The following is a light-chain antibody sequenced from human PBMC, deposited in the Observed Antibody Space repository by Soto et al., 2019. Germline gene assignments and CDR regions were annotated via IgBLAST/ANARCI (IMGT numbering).Light chain of an antibody. CDR1: SSDVGAYNY. V-gene: IGLV2-14*01. CDR2: EVN. J-gene: IGLJ2*01. CDR3: SSYTTDSTLV. Sequence: QSALTQPASVSGSPGQSITISCIGSSSDVGAYNYVSWYQQHPGKAPKLMIYEVNNRPSGVSDRFFGSKSGNTASLTIFGLRAEDEADYYCSSYTTDSTLVFGAGTKLTVL.